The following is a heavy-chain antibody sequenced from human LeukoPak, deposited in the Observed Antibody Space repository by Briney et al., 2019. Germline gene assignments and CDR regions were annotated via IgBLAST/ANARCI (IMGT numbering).Heavy chain of an antibody. D-gene: IGHD2-2*01. CDR2: ILRDGSNQ. CDR1: GFTFSSYG. Sequence: GRSLRLSCTASGFTFSSYGMHWVRQAPGKGLEWVAVILRDGSNQWYADSVKGRFTISRDNSKNTLYLQMNSLRAEDTAVYYCAKDSRRYCSSTSCFADFDYWGQGTLVTVSS. CDR3: AKDSRRYCSSTSCFADFDY. J-gene: IGHJ4*02. V-gene: IGHV3-30*18.